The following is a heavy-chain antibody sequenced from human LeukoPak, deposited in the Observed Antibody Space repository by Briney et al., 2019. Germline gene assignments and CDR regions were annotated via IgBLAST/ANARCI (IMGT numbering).Heavy chain of an antibody. CDR1: GFTSSSYW. CDR3: ARGPTRANSTDY. D-gene: IGHD2/OR15-2a*01. Sequence: GGSLRLSCAASGFTSSSYWMSWVRQAPGKGLEWVANIKQDGSEKYYVDSVKGRFTISRDNAKNSLYLQMNSLRAEDTAVYYCARGPTRANSTDYWGRGALVTVSS. V-gene: IGHV3-7*01. CDR2: IKQDGSEK. J-gene: IGHJ4*02.